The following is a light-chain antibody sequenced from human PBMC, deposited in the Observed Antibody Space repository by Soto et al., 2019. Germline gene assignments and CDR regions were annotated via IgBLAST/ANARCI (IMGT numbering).Light chain of an antibody. J-gene: IGLJ1*01. CDR3: MSYTGGADRV. Sequence: QSVLAQPASVSGSPGQSITISCTGTSSDVGGYDYVSWYQQHPGKAPKLMIYEVTNRPSGVSNRFSGSRSGNTASLTISGLQAEDEADYYCMSYTGGADRVFGTGTKVTVL. V-gene: IGLV2-14*01. CDR2: EVT. CDR1: SSDVGGYDY.